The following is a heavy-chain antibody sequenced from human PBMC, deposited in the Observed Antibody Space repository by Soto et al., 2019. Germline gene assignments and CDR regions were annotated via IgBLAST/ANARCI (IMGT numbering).Heavy chain of an antibody. Sequence: SVKVSCKVSGFTFSRSSVQWVRQARGQGLEWIGWIVVASGKTDYAQNLQERVTITRDMSTSTAYTELSSLSSEDTAVYYCAATLDWGSYDFGGYPSWGQGTLVTVSS. D-gene: IGHD3-22*01. CDR3: AATLDWGSYDFGGYPS. CDR2: IVVASGKT. CDR1: GFTFSRSS. V-gene: IGHV1-58*01. J-gene: IGHJ4*02.